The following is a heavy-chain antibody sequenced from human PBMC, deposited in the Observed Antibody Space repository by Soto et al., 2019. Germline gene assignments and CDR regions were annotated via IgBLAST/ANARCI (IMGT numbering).Heavy chain of an antibody. V-gene: IGHV1-2*04. CDR1: GYTFTGYY. Sequence: ASVKVSCKASGYTFTGYYMHWVRQAPGQGLEWMGWINPNSGGTNYAQKFQGWVTMTRDTPISTAYMELSRLRSDDTAVYYCARSVFSLEWLLSPYGMDVWGQGTTVTVSS. J-gene: IGHJ6*02. CDR3: ARSVFSLEWLLSPYGMDV. CDR2: INPNSGGT. D-gene: IGHD3-3*01.